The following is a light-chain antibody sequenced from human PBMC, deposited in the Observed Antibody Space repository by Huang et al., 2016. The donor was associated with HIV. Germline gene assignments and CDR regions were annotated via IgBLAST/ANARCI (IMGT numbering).Light chain of an antibody. CDR1: QSISSY. CDR2: DAS. Sequence: EIVLTQSPATLSLSPGEGATLSCRASQSISSYLAWYQHKPGQAPRLRIYDASIRATGIPARFSGGGSGTDFTLTISRLEPEDFAVYYCQQRSNWPPYTFGQGTKLEIK. J-gene: IGKJ2*01. V-gene: IGKV3-11*01. CDR3: QQRSNWPPYT.